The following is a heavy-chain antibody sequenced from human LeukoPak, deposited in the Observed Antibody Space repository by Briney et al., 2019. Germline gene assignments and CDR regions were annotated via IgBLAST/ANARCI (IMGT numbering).Heavy chain of an antibody. CDR3: ARHPGQAIAVAGLPWFDP. J-gene: IGHJ5*02. V-gene: IGHV5-51*01. CDR2: IYPGDSDT. D-gene: IGHD6-19*01. CDR1: GYSFTSYW. Sequence: GESLKISCKGSGYSFTSYWIGWVRQMPGKGLEWMGIIYPGDSDTRYSPSFQGQVTISADKSISTAYLQWSSLKASDTAMYYCARHPGQAIAVAGLPWFDPWGQGTLVTVSS.